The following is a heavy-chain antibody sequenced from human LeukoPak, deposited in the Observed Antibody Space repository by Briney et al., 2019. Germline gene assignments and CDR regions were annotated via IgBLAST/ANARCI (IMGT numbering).Heavy chain of an antibody. CDR3: ARGPPLTYDGSGYYFFDY. CDR1: GGSISSTNW. Sequence: SETLSLTCGVSGGSISSTNWCSWVRQPPGQGLQWIGEISLSGLTNYNPSLKSRVTISVDTSKNHFSLKLSSLTAADTAVYYCARGPPLTYDGSGYYFFDYWGQGTLVTVSS. J-gene: IGHJ4*02. V-gene: IGHV4-4*02. D-gene: IGHD3-22*01. CDR2: ISLSGLT.